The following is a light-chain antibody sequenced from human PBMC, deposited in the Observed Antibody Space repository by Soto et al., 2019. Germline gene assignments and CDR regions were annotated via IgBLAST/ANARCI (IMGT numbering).Light chain of an antibody. CDR2: HAS. CDR3: LQHFNFSWT. V-gene: IGKV1-5*01. CDR1: QSISRW. Sequence: DIQMTLSPSTLSASVGNRVTISCRASQSISRWLAWYQQKPGKAPTLLISHASSLESGVPSRFSGGGSGTDFTLTISSLQPEDFATYYCLQHFNFSWTFGQGTIVDI. J-gene: IGKJ1*01.